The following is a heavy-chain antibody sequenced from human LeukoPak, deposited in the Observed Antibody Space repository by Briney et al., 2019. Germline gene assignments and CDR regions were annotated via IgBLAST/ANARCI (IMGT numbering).Heavy chain of an antibody. J-gene: IGHJ3*01. CDR2: VYYTGRT. D-gene: IGHD3-10*01. CDR1: DGSVSGHY. V-gene: IGHV4-59*08. CDR3: ARHMSVSYDAFDL. Sequence: PSETLSLTCTVSDGSVSGHYWSWIRQPPGKGLESIGFVYYTGRTLYNPSLESRVTISVDTSKTQFSLTVTSVTAADTAVYYCARHMSVSYDAFDLWGRGTTVTVSS.